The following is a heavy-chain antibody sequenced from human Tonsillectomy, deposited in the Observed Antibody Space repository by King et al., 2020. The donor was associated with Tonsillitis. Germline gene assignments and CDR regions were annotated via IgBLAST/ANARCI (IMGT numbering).Heavy chain of an antibody. CDR1: GYNFNVYW. V-gene: IGHV5-51*01. D-gene: IGHD2-15*01. CDR3: ARMSAGGYNWFDS. CDR2: IFPGDSDT. Sequence: QLVQSGAEIKKPGESLKISCKDSGYNFNVYWIAWVRQVPGKGLEWMGTIFPGDSDTRYSPSFQGQVTMSVDQSNNTAHLQWNRLKASDTAIYYCARMSAGGYNWFDSWGQGTLVTVSS. J-gene: IGHJ5*01.